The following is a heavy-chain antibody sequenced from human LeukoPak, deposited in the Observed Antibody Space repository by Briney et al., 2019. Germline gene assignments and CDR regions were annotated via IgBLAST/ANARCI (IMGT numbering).Heavy chain of an antibody. D-gene: IGHD6-6*01. CDR2: IYAGGST. V-gene: IGHV3-66*01. CDR1: GFTVSSNY. CDR3: ARAVQFISARPITFDY. J-gene: IGHJ4*02. Sequence: PGGSLRLSCAASGFTVSSNYMSWVRQTPGKWLEWVSMIYAGGSTYYADSVKGRFTISRDNSKNTLYLQMSSLRAEDTAVYYCARAVQFISARPITFDYWGQGSLVTVSS.